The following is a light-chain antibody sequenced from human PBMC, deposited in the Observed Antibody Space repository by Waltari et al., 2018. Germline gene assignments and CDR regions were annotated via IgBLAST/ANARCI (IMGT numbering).Light chain of an antibody. V-gene: IGKV1-5*01. CDR3: QQYNRFSP. CDR2: DAS. CDR1: EAINKW. J-gene: IGKJ1*01. Sequence: DTQLSQFPSILAASVGDRVTITCRAREAINKWLAWYQKKQGKAPKVLIYDASTLQSGVPSRFSGSGSATEFTLTIDSLQPDDFATYYCQQYNRFSPFGQGTNVEVK.